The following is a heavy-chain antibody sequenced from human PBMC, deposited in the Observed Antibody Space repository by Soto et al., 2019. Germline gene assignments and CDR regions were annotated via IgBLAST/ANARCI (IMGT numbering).Heavy chain of an antibody. CDR3: SGQEPFPAAGPS. V-gene: IGHV4-30-2*01. Sequence: SETLSLPCAVSGGSISSGGYSCSWIRQPPGKGLEWIAYIHHSGCTYYNPSLKSRVTISLDRSKNQFSLQLNSMPAADTALYYCSGQEPFPAAGPSWGQGTLVTVSP. CDR2: IHHSGCT. CDR1: GGSISSGGYS. J-gene: IGHJ5*02. D-gene: IGHD6-13*01.